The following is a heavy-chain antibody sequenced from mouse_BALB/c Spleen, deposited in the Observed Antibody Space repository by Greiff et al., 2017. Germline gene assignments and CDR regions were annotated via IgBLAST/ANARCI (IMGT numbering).Heavy chain of an antibody. CDR2: IYPGDGDT. CDR1: GYAFSSYW. Sequence: VKLQQSGAELVRPGSSVKISCKASGYAFSSYWMNWVKQRPGQGLEWIGQIYPGDGDTNYNGKFKGKATLTADKSSSTAYMQLSSLTSEDSAVYFCARSNLYAMDYWGQGTSVTVSS. D-gene: IGHD4-1*01. J-gene: IGHJ4*01. V-gene: IGHV1-80*01. CDR3: ARSNLYAMDY.